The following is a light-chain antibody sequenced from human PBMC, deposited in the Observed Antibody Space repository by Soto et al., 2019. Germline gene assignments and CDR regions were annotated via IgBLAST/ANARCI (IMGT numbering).Light chain of an antibody. Sequence: DIQMTQSPSSLSASVGDRVTITCRASQSISTYLIWYQQKPGKAPKLLIYATSSLQSGVPSRFSGCGSGTDFTLTISSLQPEDFATYYCQQSYSTPPGTFGQGTKVEIK. J-gene: IGKJ1*01. CDR1: QSISTY. CDR2: ATS. CDR3: QQSYSTPPGT. V-gene: IGKV1-39*01.